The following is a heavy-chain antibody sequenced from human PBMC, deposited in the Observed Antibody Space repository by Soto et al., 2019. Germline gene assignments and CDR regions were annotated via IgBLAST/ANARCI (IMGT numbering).Heavy chain of an antibody. Sequence: QVYLVQSGAEVKKPGASVRVSCKASGSTFSNFGIAWVRLAPGQGLEWMGWISADSGNTHYAQSFQGRFTMTIDTSTGTASMELRSLTSDDTANYYCAYCYVGVDNYYGVDVWGQGTTVIVSS. CDR1: GSTFSNFG. D-gene: IGHD3-10*02. CDR2: ISADSGNT. CDR3: AYCYVGVDNYYGVDV. J-gene: IGHJ6*02. V-gene: IGHV1-18*04.